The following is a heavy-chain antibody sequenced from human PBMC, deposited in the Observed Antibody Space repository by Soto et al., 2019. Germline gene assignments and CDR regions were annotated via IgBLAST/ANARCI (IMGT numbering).Heavy chain of an antibody. D-gene: IGHD2-15*01. Sequence: PSETLSLTCTVSGGSISSSSYYWGWIRQPPGKGLEWIGSIYYSGSTYYNPSLKSRVTISVDTSKNQFSLKLSSVTAADTAVYYCARLGYCSGGSCYRYFQHWGQGTLVTVSS. CDR2: IYYSGST. CDR3: ARLGYCSGGSCYRYFQH. CDR1: GGSISSSSYY. J-gene: IGHJ1*01. V-gene: IGHV4-39*01.